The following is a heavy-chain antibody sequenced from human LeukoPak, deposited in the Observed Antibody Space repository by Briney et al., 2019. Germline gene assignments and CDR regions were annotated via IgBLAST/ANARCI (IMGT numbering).Heavy chain of an antibody. CDR2: MNPNSGNT. J-gene: IGHJ4*02. Sequence: ASVKVSCKASGYTFTSYDINWVRQATGQGLEWMGWMNPNSGNTGYAQKFQGRVTMTRNTSISTAYIELSSLRSEDTAVYYCARQAIAAAGKDRGKLYFDYWGQGTLVTVS. CDR1: GYTFTSYD. D-gene: IGHD6-13*01. CDR3: ARQAIAAAGKDRGKLYFDY. V-gene: IGHV1-8*01.